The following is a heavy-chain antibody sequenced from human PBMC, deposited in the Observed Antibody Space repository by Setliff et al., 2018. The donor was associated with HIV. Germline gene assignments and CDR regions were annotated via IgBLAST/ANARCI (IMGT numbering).Heavy chain of an antibody. V-gene: IGHV3-48*01. CDR1: GFTFTSFS. J-gene: IGHJ4*02. D-gene: IGHD3-22*01. Sequence: GGSLRLSCVVSGFTFTSFSMTWVRQAPGKGLEWVSYISGLGGGTIYYADSVRGRFTISRDDAEKSVYLQMNSLRAEDTAVYYCARAGVVEGYYYYYWGQGTLVTVSS. CDR3: ARAGVVEGYYYYY. CDR2: ISGLGGGTI.